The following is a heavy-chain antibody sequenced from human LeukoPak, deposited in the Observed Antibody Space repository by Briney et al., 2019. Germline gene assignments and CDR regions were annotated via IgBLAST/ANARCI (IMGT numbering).Heavy chain of an antibody. D-gene: IGHD1-1*01. CDR2: ISYDGSNK. CDR3: AKDGVHKLIYYFDY. V-gene: IGHV3-30*18. CDR1: GFTFSSYG. J-gene: IGHJ4*02. Sequence: PGRSLRLSCAASGFTFSSYGMHWVRQAPGKGLEWVAVISYDGSNKYYADSVKGRFTISRDNSKNTLYLQMNSLRAEDTAVYYCAKDGVHKLIYYFDYWGQGTLVTVSS.